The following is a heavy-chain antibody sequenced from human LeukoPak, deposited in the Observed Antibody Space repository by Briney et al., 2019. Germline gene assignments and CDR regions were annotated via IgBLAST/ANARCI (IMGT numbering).Heavy chain of an antibody. D-gene: IGHD3-9*01. J-gene: IGHJ4*02. Sequence: ASVKVSCKVSGYTLTELSMHWVRQAPGKGLEWMGGFDPEEGETIYAQKFQGRVTMTEDTSTDTAYMELSSLRSEDTAVYYCATDKGEGNFDWLRYWGQGTLVTVSS. CDR1: GYTLTELS. V-gene: IGHV1-24*01. CDR3: ATDKGEGNFDWLRY. CDR2: FDPEEGET.